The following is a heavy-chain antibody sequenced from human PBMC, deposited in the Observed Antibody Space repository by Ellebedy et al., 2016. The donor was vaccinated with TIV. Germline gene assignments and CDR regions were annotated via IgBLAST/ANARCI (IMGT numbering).Heavy chain of an antibody. D-gene: IGHD3-22*01. CDR1: GYTFTGYY. CDR3: ARAGRAYYYDSSAMGGAFDI. CDR2: INPNSGDT. V-gene: IGHV1-2*04. Sequence: ASVKVSCKASGYTFTGYYMHWVRQAPGQGLEWMGWINPNSGDTNYAQKFQGWVTMTRDTSISTAYMELSRLRSDDTAVYYCARAGRAYYYDSSAMGGAFDIWGQGTMVTVSS. J-gene: IGHJ3*02.